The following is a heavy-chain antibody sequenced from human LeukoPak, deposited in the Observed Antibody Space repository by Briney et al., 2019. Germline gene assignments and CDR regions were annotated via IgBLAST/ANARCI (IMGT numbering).Heavy chain of an antibody. Sequence: PGGSLRLSCAASGFTFSISWMSWVRQAPGKGLEWVANIKQDGSEKNYVDSVKGRFTISRDNAKNSLYLQMISLRAEDTAVYYCARELSWSGRDFWGQGALVTVSS. CDR2: IKQDGSEK. CDR1: GFTFSISW. J-gene: IGHJ4*02. V-gene: IGHV3-7*05. D-gene: IGHD3-10*01. CDR3: ARELSWSGRDF.